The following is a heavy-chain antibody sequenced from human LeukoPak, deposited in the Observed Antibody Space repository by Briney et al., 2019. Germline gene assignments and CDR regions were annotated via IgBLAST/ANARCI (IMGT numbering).Heavy chain of an antibody. D-gene: IGHD3/OR15-3a*01. CDR2: IYHSGST. Sequence: PSETLSLTCAVSGYSISSGYYWGWIRQPPGKGLEWIGSIYHSGSTYYNPSLKSRVTISVDTSKKQFSLKLSSVTAAHTAVYYCARASRFGLVIIVDYFDYWGQRPLVTVST. V-gene: IGHV4-38-2*01. CDR1: GYSISSGYY. CDR3: ARASRFGLVIIVDYFDY. J-gene: IGHJ4*02.